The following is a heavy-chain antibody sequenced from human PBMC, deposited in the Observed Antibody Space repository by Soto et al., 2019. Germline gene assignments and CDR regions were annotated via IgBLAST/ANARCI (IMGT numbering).Heavy chain of an antibody. Sequence: QVQLVQSGAEVKKPGSSVKVSYKASGGTFSSYAISWVRQAPGQGLEWMGGIIPIFGTANYAQKFQGRVTITADESTSTAYLELSSLRSEDTAVYYCASPRAYYDILTGFHFDYWGQGTLVTVSS. D-gene: IGHD3-9*01. CDR2: IIPIFGTA. J-gene: IGHJ4*02. CDR1: GGTFSSYA. CDR3: ASPRAYYDILTGFHFDY. V-gene: IGHV1-69*12.